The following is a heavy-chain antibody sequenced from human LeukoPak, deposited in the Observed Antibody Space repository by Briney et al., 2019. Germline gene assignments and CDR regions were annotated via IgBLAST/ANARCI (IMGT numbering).Heavy chain of an antibody. Sequence: GGSLRLSCAASGFTFSSYEMNWVRQAPGKGLEWVSYISSSGSTIYYADSVKGRFTISRDNAKNSLYLQMNSLRAEDTAVYYCAREAGLYGDYARRFDPWGQGTLVTVS. V-gene: IGHV3-48*03. D-gene: IGHD4-17*01. CDR1: GFTFSSYE. J-gene: IGHJ5*02. CDR2: ISSSGSTI. CDR3: AREAGLYGDYARRFDP.